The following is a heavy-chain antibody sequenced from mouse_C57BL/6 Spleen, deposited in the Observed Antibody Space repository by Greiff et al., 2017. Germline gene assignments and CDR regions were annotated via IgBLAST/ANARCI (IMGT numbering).Heavy chain of an antibody. J-gene: IGHJ3*01. D-gene: IGHD1-1*02. Sequence: VQLQQSGAELARPGASVKLSCKASGYTFTSYGISWVKQRTGQGLEWIGEIYPRSGNTYYNEKFKGKATLTADKSSSTAYMELRSLTSEDSAVYFCALWGDAYWGQGTLVTVSA. V-gene: IGHV1-81*01. CDR3: ALWGDAY. CDR1: GYTFTSYG. CDR2: IYPRSGNT.